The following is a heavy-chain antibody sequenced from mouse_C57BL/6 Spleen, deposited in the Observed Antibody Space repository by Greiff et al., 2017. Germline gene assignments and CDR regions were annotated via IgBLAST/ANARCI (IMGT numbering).Heavy chain of an antibody. Sequence: QVTLKVSGPGILQPSQTLSLTCSFSGFSLSTFGMGVGWLRQPSGKGLEWLAHIWWDDDKYYNPVLKSRLTISQDTSKNQLFLKIANVDTADTATYYCARNPYYDNYTRYFDVWGTGTTVTVSS. J-gene: IGHJ1*03. CDR3: ARNPYYDNYTRYFDV. CDR2: IWWDDDK. V-gene: IGHV8-8*01. D-gene: IGHD2-10*01. CDR1: GFSLSTFGMG.